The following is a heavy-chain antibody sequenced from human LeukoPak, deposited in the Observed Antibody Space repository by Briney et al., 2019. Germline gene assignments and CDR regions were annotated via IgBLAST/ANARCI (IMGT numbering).Heavy chain of an antibody. V-gene: IGHV1-24*01. CDR3: ATDHRDSSGYYLVY. Sequence: GASVKVSCKVSGYTLTELSMHWVRPAPGKGLEWMGGFDPEDGETIYAQKFQGRVTMTEDTSTDTAYMELSSLRSEDTAVYYCATDHRDSSGYYLVYWGQGTLVTVSS. J-gene: IGHJ4*02. CDR2: FDPEDGET. D-gene: IGHD3-22*01. CDR1: GYTLTELS.